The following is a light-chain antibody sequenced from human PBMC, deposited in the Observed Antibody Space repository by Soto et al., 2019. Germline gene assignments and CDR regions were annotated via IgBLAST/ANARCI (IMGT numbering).Light chain of an antibody. J-gene: IGLJ1*01. V-gene: IGLV2-14*01. Sequence: QSVLTQPASVSGSPGQSITISCTGTSSDIGGYNFVSWYQQHPGKAPKLMIYDVSNRPSGVSNRFSGSKSGNTASLTISGLQAEDEADYYCSSYIRDSTSVLGTGTKVTVL. CDR2: DVS. CDR3: SSYIRDSTSV. CDR1: SSDIGGYNF.